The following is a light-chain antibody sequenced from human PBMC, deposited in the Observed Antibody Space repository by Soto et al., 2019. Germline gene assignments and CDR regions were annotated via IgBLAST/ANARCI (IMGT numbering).Light chain of an antibody. Sequence: DIQMTQYPSPPSASIGARVTISCRASHSISSWLAWYQQKPGEAPKLLLYDASTLESGVPSRFTGSGSGTQFTLIISRLQPGDSATYYCQQYAAYWTFGQGTKVDI. CDR3: QQYAAYWT. CDR1: HSISSW. V-gene: IGKV1-5*01. CDR2: DAS. J-gene: IGKJ1*01.